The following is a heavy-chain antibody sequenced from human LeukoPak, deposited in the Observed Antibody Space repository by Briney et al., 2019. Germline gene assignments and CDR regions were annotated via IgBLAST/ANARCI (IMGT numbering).Heavy chain of an antibody. V-gene: IGHV3-48*01. Sequence: QPGGSLRLSCAASGFTFSSYGMSWVRQAPGKGLEWVSYINSSSSTIYYADSVKGRFTISRDNAKNSLYLQMNSLRAEDTAVYYCARDQYKNYYYYYYMDVWGKGTTVTVSS. J-gene: IGHJ6*03. CDR3: ARDQYKNYYYYYYMDV. D-gene: IGHD1-1*01. CDR2: INSSSSTI. CDR1: GFTFSSYG.